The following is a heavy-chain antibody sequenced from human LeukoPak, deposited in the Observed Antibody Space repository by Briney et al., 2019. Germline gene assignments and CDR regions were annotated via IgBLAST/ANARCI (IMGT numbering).Heavy chain of an antibody. J-gene: IGHJ6*02. Sequence: PGRSLRLSCAASGFTFDDYARHWVRQAPGKGLEWVSGISCNSGSIGYADSVKGRFTISRDNAKNSLYLQMNSLRAEDTALYYCAKSGRTYYDILTGYYTPTHYYGMDVWGQGTTDTVSS. CDR2: ISCNSGSI. CDR1: GFTFDDYA. CDR3: AKSGRTYYDILTGYYTPTHYYGMDV. V-gene: IGHV3-9*01. D-gene: IGHD3-9*01.